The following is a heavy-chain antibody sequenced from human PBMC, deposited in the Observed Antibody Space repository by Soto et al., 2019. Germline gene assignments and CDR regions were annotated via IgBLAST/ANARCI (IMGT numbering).Heavy chain of an antibody. V-gene: IGHV1-3*04. D-gene: IGHD3-10*01. CDR3: AREPPYGSGTRLDV. J-gene: IGHJ6*02. CDR1: GYTFNSYA. CDR2: INTGYGNT. Sequence: ASVKVSCKASGYTFNSYAIHWVRQAPGQRLEWMGWINTGYGNTKYSQKFQGTVTITRDTSASTASMELSSLTSEDTAVYYCAREPPYGSGTRLDVWGQGTTVTVSS.